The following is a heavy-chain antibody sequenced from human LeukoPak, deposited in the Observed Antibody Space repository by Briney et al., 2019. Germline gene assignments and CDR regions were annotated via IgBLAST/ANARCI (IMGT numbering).Heavy chain of an antibody. CDR3: ARGGGYSDSSAKHFSRPPEY. CDR1: GYTFISFD. CDR2: MNPNSGNT. Sequence: ASVKVSCKASGYTFISFDINWVRQATGQGLEWMGWMNPNSGNTGYAQKFQGRVSMTRNTSISTAYMELSSLISEDTAVYYCARGGGYSDSSAKHFSRPPEYWRQGTLVTVSP. V-gene: IGHV1-8*01. J-gene: IGHJ4*02. D-gene: IGHD3-22*01.